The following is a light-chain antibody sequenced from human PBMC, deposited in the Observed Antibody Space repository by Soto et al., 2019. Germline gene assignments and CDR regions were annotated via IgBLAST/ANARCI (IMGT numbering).Light chain of an antibody. CDR3: QQYARSPQT. V-gene: IGKV3-20*01. CDR2: GTS. Sequence: IVLTQYPGTLYLSPGERATLSCISRQSVICSYLAWYQQKPGQAPRLLIYGTSSRALGSPDRLTGSGSRNHFTLTFSSLEPEDLAVYYCQQYARSPQTFGQGTKVEIK. J-gene: IGKJ1*01. CDR1: QSVICSY.